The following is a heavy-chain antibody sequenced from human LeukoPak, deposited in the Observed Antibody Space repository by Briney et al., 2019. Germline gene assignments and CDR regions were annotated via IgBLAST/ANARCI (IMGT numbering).Heavy chain of an antibody. J-gene: IGHJ4*02. CDR3: ARHLSGITGYTYGRGIDY. V-gene: IGHV3-7*01. D-gene: IGHD5-18*01. CDR2: IKQDGSDK. CDR1: GFTFSTFW. Sequence: GGSLRLSCATSGFTFSTFWMHWVRQAPGKGLEWVANIKQDGSDKYYVDSVKGRFTISRDNAKKSLYLQINSLRAEDTALYYCARHLSGITGYTYGRGIDYWGQGTLVTVSS.